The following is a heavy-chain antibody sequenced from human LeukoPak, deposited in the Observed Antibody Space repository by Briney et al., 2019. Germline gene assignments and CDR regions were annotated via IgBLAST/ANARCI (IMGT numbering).Heavy chain of an antibody. J-gene: IGHJ1*01. CDR1: GFTFNDYA. CDR2: ISNSGDRT. CDR3: AKDFVAVAGHEYFQH. D-gene: IGHD6-19*01. V-gene: IGHV3-23*01. Sequence: AGGSLRLSCVASGFTFNDYAMNWVRQAPGKGLEWVASISNSGDRTYYADSVKGRFTISRDNSKNTLSLQMNSLRAEDTAVYYCAKDFVAVAGHEYFQHWGQGTLVTVSS.